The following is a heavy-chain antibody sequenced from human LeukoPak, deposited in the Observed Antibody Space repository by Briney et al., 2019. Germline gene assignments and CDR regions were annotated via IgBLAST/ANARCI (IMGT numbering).Heavy chain of an antibody. Sequence: SETLSLTCTVSGDSISSYYWSWTRQPAGKGLEWIGRIYTSENTNYNPSLKSRVTMSVDRSKNQFSLKLSSVTAADTAVYYCARERGYCFDPWGQGMLVTVSS. J-gene: IGHJ5*02. D-gene: IGHD3-3*01. CDR3: ARERGYCFDP. CDR1: GDSISSYY. V-gene: IGHV4-4*07. CDR2: IYTSENT.